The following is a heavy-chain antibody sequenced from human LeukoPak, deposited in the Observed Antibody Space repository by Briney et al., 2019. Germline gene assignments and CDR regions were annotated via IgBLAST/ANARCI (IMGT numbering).Heavy chain of an antibody. CDR2: ISYDGRYQ. D-gene: IGHD3-22*01. Sequence: PGGSLRLSCAASGFTFNRYRMHWVRQAPGKGLEWVAVISYDGRYQFYADSVKGRFTVSRDNSKNTLFLQMNSLRAEDTAVYHCARMMTDFDGSGHDIQRGAFDMWGQGTMVTVS. V-gene: IGHV3-30*04. CDR1: GFTFNRYR. CDR3: ARMMTDFDGSGHDIQRGAFDM. J-gene: IGHJ3*02.